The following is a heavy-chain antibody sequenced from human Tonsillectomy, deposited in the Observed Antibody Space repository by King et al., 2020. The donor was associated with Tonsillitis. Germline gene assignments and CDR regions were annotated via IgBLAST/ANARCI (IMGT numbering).Heavy chain of an antibody. J-gene: IGHJ4*02. V-gene: IGHV5-51*01. Sequence: QLVQSGAEVKKPGESLKISCKTSGYSFTSYWIGWVRQMPGKGLEWMGIIYPGASDTRYSPSFQGQVTISADKSISTAYLQWSSLKASDTAMYYCARQQAPQFLPYYYFDDWGQGTLVTVPS. D-gene: IGHD2-21*01. CDR3: ARQQAPQFLPYYYFDD. CDR2: IYPGASDT. CDR1: GYSFTSYW.